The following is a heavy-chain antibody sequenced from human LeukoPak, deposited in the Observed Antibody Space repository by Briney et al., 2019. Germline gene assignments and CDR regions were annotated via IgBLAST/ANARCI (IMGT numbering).Heavy chain of an antibody. Sequence: GGSLRLSCAASGFTFSNYWMSWVRQAPGKGLEWVANVNQDGSEKYYVDSVKGRFTISRDNSKNSLYLQVNSLRDEDTAVYYCARGYSDYGGEDFDYWGQGTLVTVSS. J-gene: IGHJ4*02. CDR2: VNQDGSEK. CDR3: ARGYSDYGGEDFDY. CDR1: GFTFSNYW. D-gene: IGHD4-11*01. V-gene: IGHV3-7*04.